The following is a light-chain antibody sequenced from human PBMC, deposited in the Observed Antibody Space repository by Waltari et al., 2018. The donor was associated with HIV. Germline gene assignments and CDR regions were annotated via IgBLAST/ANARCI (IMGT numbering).Light chain of an antibody. V-gene: IGKV3-15*01. J-gene: IGKJ5*01. Sequence: VVMTRSPVTLSVSPGETATPPCRASQSVSTDLAWYQQRPGQAPRLLIYGASTRATGIPARFSGSGSGTEFTLSISNLQSEDFAVYYCQQYNNRPPITFGQGTRLEIK. CDR2: GAS. CDR1: QSVSTD. CDR3: QQYNNRPPIT.